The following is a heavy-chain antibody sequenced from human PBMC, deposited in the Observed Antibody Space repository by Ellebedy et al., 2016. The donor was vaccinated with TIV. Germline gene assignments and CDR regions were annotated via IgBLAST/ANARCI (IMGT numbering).Heavy chain of an antibody. CDR2: IKSVGGST. D-gene: IGHD3-16*01. J-gene: IGHJ3*02. V-gene: IGHV3-74*01. CDR1: GFTFSIYW. Sequence: GESLKISXAASGFTFSIYWMHWVRQAPGKGLVWVSHIKSVGGSTIYADSVKGRFTISRDNAKNTLYLQMNSLRAEDTAVYYCASGFTHYGAFDIWGQGTMVTVSS. CDR3: ASGFTHYGAFDI.